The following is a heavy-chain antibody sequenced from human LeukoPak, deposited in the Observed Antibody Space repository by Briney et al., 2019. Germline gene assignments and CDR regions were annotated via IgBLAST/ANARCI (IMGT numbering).Heavy chain of an antibody. J-gene: IGHJ4*02. V-gene: IGHV4-59*12. D-gene: IGHD5-18*01. CDR2: IYYSGST. Sequence: SETLSLTCTVSGGSISSYYWSWIRQPPGKGLEWIGYIYYSGSTNYNPSLKSRVTISVDTSKNQFSLKLSSVTAADTAVYYCARKIRGYSYDYWGQGTLVTVSS. CDR3: ARKIRGYSYDY. CDR1: GGSISSYY.